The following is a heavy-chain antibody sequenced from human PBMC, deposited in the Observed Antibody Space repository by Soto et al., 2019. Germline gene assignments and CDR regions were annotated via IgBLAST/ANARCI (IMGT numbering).Heavy chain of an antibody. CDR2: ISGSGDSP. V-gene: IGHV3-23*01. Sequence: GGSLRLSCAASGFTFSNYAMSWVRQAPGKGLEWVSIISGSGDSPYYADSVKGRFTISRDNSKNTLYLQMNSLRAEDTAVYYCACWYTSRFDPWGQGTLVTVSS. D-gene: IGHD6-13*01. CDR1: GFTFSNYA. J-gene: IGHJ5*02. CDR3: ACWYTSRFDP.